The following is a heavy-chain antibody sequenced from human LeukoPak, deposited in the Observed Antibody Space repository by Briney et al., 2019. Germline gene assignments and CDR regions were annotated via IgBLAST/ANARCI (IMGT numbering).Heavy chain of an antibody. CDR3: ASYDGRAAYFEY. J-gene: IGHJ4*02. Sequence: GGSLRLSCAASGLTFSNNYMSWVRQAPGKGLEWVSVIFPGGITYYADSVRGRFSISRDSSKNTVHLQMSSLRPEDTAVYYCASYDGRAAYFEYWGQGALVTVSS. D-gene: IGHD3-16*01. CDR1: GLTFSNNY. V-gene: IGHV3-66*02. CDR2: IFPGGIT.